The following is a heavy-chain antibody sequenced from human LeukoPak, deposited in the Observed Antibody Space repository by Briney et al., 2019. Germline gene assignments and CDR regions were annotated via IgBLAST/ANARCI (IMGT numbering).Heavy chain of an antibody. CDR3: ARDTGGRGRLDAFDI. Sequence: SETLSLTCTVSGYSISSGYYWGWIRQPPGKGLEWIGSIYHSGNTYYNPSLKSRVTISVDTSKNQFSLKLSSVTATDTAVYYCARDTGGRGRLDAFDIWGQGTMVTVSS. CDR1: GYSISSGYY. D-gene: IGHD2-8*02. J-gene: IGHJ3*02. CDR2: IYHSGNT. V-gene: IGHV4-38-2*02.